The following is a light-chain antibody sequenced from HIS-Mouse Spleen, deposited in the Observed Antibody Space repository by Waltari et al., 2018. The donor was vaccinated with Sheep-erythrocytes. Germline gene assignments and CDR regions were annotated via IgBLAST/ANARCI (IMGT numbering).Light chain of an antibody. V-gene: IGLV2-11*01. CDR3: CSYAGSYNHV. CDR1: SSDDGGYNY. J-gene: IGLJ1*01. CDR2: DVS. Sequence: QSALTQPRSVSGSPGHSVTISCTGTSSDDGGYNYVSWYQQHPGKAPKLMIYDVSKRPSGVPDRFSGSKSGNTASLTISGLQAEDEADYYCCSYAGSYNHVFATGTKVTVL.